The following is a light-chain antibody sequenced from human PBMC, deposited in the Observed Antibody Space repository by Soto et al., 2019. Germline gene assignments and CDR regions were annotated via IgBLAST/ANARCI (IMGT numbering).Light chain of an antibody. CDR2: GNS. J-gene: IGLJ3*02. Sequence: QSVLTQPPSVSGAPGQRVTISCTGSSSNIGAGYYVHWYQQLPGTAPKFLVYGNSNRPSGVPDRFSGSKSGTSASLAISGLEAEDEADYYCQSYDSTLSGWVFGGGTKLTVL. CDR1: SSNIGAGYY. V-gene: IGLV1-40*01. CDR3: QSYDSTLSGWV.